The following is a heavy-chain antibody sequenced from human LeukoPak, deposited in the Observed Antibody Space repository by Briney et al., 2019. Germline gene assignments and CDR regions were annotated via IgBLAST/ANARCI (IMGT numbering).Heavy chain of an antibody. CDR3: ARGDRYYDILTGYYSGADYYYYGMDV. CDR1: GGPVSSGRYY. D-gene: IGHD3-9*01. J-gene: IGHJ6*02. CDR2: IYYSGST. Sequence: PSETLSLTCTVSGGPVSSGRYYWSWIRQPPGKGLEWIGYIYYSGSTNYNPSLKSRVTISVHTSKNQFSLKLRSVTAADTAVYYCARGDRYYDILTGYYSGADYYYYGMDVWGQGTTVTVSS. V-gene: IGHV4-61*01.